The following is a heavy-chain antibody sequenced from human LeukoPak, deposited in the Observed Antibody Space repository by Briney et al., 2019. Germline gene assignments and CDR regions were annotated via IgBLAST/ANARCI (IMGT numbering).Heavy chain of an antibody. J-gene: IGHJ4*02. CDR2: IYYSGST. CDR3: ARVRCSSTSCYMIDY. Sequence: PSETLSLTCTVSGGSISSYYWSWIRQPPGKGLEWIGYIYYSGSTNYNPSLTSRVTISVDTSKNQFSLKLSSVTAADTAVYYCARVRCSSTSCYMIDYWGQGTLVTVSS. CDR1: GGSISSYY. D-gene: IGHD2-2*02. V-gene: IGHV4-59*01.